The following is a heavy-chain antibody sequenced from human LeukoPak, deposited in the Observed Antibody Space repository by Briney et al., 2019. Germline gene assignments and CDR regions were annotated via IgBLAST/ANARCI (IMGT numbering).Heavy chain of an antibody. CDR1: GFTFSNAW. Sequence: PGGSLRLSCAASGFTFSNAWMSWVRQAPGKGLEWVGHIKSKTDGGTTDYAAPVKGRFTISRDDSKNTLYLQMNGLKTEDTAVYYCTTEQYYDFWSGYYWDFDYWGQGTLVTVSS. J-gene: IGHJ4*02. V-gene: IGHV3-15*01. CDR3: TTEQYYDFWSGYYWDFDY. D-gene: IGHD3-3*01. CDR2: IKSKTDGGTT.